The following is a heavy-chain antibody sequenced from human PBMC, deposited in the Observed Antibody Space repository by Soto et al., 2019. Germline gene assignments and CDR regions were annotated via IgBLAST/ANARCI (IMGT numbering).Heavy chain of an antibody. J-gene: IGHJ4*02. CDR1: GFAFSSNS. CDR3: VILAHGEFDF. D-gene: IGHD3-10*01. Sequence: EVQLLESGGGLVQPGGSLRLSCTASGFAFSSNSMAWVRQAPGKGLDWVSSISDNSDRVFYADSLKGRFTFSRDNSRNQLYLQMHSLMAEDTALYYCVILAHGEFDFWGQGTLVIVSS. CDR2: ISDNSDRV. V-gene: IGHV3-23*01.